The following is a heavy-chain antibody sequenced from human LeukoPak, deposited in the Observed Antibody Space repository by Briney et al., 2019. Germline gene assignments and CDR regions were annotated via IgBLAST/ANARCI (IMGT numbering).Heavy chain of an antibody. CDR1: GDSVSSNSAA. CDR2: TYYRSKWYN. D-gene: IGHD1-26*01. V-gene: IGHV6-1*01. Sequence: SQTLSLTCALSGDSVSSNSAAWNWIRQSPSRGLEWLGRTYYRSKWYNDYAVSVKSRITINPDTSKNQFSLQLNSVTPDDTAVYYCVRENWVGATFYFDYWGQGTLVTVSS. J-gene: IGHJ4*02. CDR3: VRENWVGATFYFDY.